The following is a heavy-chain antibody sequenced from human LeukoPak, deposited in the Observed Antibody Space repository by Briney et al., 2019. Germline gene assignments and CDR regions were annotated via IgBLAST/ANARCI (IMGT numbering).Heavy chain of an antibody. CDR2: IYYSGST. Sequence: SETLSLTCTVSGGSISSYYWSWIRQPPGKGLEWIGYIYYSGSTYYNPSLKSRVTISVDTSKNQFSLKLSSVTAAGTAVYYCAREGYYDSSGPFDYWGQGTLVTVSS. V-gene: IGHV4-59*12. D-gene: IGHD3-22*01. CDR1: GGSISSYY. CDR3: AREGYYDSSGPFDY. J-gene: IGHJ4*02.